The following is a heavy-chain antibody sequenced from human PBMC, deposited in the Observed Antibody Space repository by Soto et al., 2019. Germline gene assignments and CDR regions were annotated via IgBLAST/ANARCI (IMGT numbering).Heavy chain of an antibody. V-gene: IGHV1-46*01. CDR2: INPSGGST. CDR1: GYTFTRYY. D-gene: IGHD6-19*01. Sequence: QVQLVQSGAEVKKPGASMKVSCKASGYTFTRYYVHWVRQAPGQGLEWMGMINPSGGSTSYAQKFRGRVTMTRDTSTSTVYMELSSLRSEDTAVYYCARDRGSGWYGADYWGQGTLVTVSS. J-gene: IGHJ4*02. CDR3: ARDRGSGWYGADY.